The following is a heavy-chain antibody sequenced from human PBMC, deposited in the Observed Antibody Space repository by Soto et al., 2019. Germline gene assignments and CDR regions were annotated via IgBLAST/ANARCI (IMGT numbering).Heavy chain of an antibody. V-gene: IGHV4-4*02. Sequence: SETLSLTCAVSGGSISSSNWWSWVRQPPGKGLEWIGEIYHSGSTNYNPSLKSRVTISVDKSKNQFSLKLSSVTAADTAVYYCARGSYGYPSWFDPWGQGTLVTVSS. D-gene: IGHD5-18*01. CDR3: ARGSYGYPSWFDP. J-gene: IGHJ5*02. CDR2: IYHSGST. CDR1: GGSISSSNW.